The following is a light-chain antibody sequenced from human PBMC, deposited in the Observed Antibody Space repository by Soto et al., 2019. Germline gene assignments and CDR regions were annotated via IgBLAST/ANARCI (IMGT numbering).Light chain of an antibody. Sequence: DIVMTQSPLSLPVTPGEPASISCRSSQSLLHSNGYYYLDWYLQKPGQSPQLLIYVASNRASGVPDRFSGSGSGTDFTLKISRVEAEDVGVYYCMQSLQTRTFGGGTKVDIK. J-gene: IGKJ4*01. CDR2: VAS. CDR3: MQSLQTRT. CDR1: QSLLHSNGYYY. V-gene: IGKV2-28*01.